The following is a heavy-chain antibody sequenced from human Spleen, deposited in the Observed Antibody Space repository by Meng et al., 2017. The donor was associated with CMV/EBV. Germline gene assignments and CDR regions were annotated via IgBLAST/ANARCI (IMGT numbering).Heavy chain of an antibody. V-gene: IGHV3-74*01. D-gene: IGHD1-14*01. CDR2: INSDGNNT. CDR1: GFTFSSYW. J-gene: IGHJ4*02. Sequence: GESLKISCAASGFTFSSYWMHWVRQGPGKGLVWVSRINSDGNNTCSADSEKGRFSISRDTAKNTLNLQMNSLRAEDTAVYYCARNQEPRWGQGTLVTVSS. CDR3: ARNQEPR.